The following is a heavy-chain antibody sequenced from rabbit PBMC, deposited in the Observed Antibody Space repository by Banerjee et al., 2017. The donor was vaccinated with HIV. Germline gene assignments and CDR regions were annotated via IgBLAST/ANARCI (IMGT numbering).Heavy chain of an antibody. Sequence: QEQLEESGGDLVKPEGSLTLTCTASGFSFSSYYMCWVRQAPGKGLEWIACIYAGSSGSTYYANWAKGRFTFSKTSSTAVTLQMTSLTAADTATYFCARDYVGDSYSAFDLWGPGILVTVS. CDR3: ARDYVGDSYSAFDL. J-gene: IGHJ4*01. CDR1: GFSFSSYY. V-gene: IGHV1S45*01. CDR2: IYAGSSGST. D-gene: IGHD8-1*01.